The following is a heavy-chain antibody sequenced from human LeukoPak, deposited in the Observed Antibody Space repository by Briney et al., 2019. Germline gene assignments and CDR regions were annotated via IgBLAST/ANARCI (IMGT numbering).Heavy chain of an antibody. CDR2: IYYSGST. V-gene: IGHV4-59*01. CDR1: GGSISSYY. Sequence: SETLSLTCTVSGGSISSYYWSWIRQPPGKGLEWVGYIYYSGSTNYNPSPKSRVTISQDTYKNTFSLKLSSVTAADTAVYYCVATVPLYYDIWTVAQFDYWGQGTLVTVSS. J-gene: IGHJ4*02. D-gene: IGHD3-9*01. CDR3: VATVPLYYDIWTVAQFDY.